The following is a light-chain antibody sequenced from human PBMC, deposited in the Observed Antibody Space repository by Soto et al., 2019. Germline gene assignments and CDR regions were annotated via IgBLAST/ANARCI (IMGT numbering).Light chain of an antibody. CDR1: ESVSNK. Sequence: IVMTQSPATLSVSPGERATLSCRASESVSNKLAWYQRRPGQAPRLLIYGASTRASGIPDRFSGSGSGTDFSLTISSLQSEDFAVYYCQQYTNWPPWTFGQGTKVEFK. J-gene: IGKJ1*01. CDR3: QQYTNWPPWT. V-gene: IGKV3-15*01. CDR2: GAS.